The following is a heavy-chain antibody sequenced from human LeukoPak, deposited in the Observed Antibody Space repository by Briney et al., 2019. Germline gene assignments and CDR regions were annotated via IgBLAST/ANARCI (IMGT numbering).Heavy chain of an antibody. Sequence: HPGGSLRLSCAASGFTFSSYEMNWVRQAPGKGLEWVSYISSSGSTIYYADSVKGRFTISRDNAKNSLYLQMNSLRAEDTAVYYCARVVWFGVLSRFDPWGQGTLVTVSS. D-gene: IGHD3-10*01. V-gene: IGHV3-48*03. CDR1: GFTFSSYE. CDR3: ARVVWFGVLSRFDP. J-gene: IGHJ5*02. CDR2: ISSSGSTI.